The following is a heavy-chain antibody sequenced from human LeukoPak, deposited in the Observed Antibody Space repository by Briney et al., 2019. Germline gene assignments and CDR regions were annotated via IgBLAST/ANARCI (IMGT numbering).Heavy chain of an antibody. Sequence: SETLSLTCTVSGGSISSGGYYWSWIRQPPGKGLEWIGEINHSGSTNYNPSLKSRVTISVDTSKNQFSLKLSSVTAADTAVYYCARLRPGPDYFDYWGQGTLVTVSS. CDR3: ARLRPGPDYFDY. V-gene: IGHV4-39*07. CDR1: GGSISSGGYY. D-gene: IGHD1-1*01. J-gene: IGHJ4*02. CDR2: INHSGST.